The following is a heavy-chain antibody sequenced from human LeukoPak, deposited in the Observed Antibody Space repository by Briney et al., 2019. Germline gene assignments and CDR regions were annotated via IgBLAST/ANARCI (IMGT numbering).Heavy chain of an antibody. CDR3: ARGVITTDAY. J-gene: IGHJ4*02. CDR1: GFTFSSYS. V-gene: IGHV3-21*01. D-gene: IGHD3-22*01. CDR2: ISSSSSYI. Sequence: SGGSLRLSCAASGFTFSSYSMNWVRQAPGKGLEWVSSISSSSSYIYYADSVKGRFTISRDNAKNSLYLQMNNLRAEDTAQYYCARGVITTDAYWGQGTLVTVSS.